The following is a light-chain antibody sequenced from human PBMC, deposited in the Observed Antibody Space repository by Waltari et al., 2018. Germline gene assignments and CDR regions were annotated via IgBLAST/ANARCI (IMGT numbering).Light chain of an antibody. V-gene: IGKV3-20*01. CDR3: QHYVRLPVS. Sequence: EIVLTQSPGTLSLSPGESATLSCRASQRVGRSLTWYQQKPGQAPRLLIYGASSRATAIPDRFSGSVSGTDFSLTISRLEPEDFALYYCQHYVRLPVSFGQGTKVDIK. J-gene: IGKJ1*01. CDR1: QRVGRS. CDR2: GAS.